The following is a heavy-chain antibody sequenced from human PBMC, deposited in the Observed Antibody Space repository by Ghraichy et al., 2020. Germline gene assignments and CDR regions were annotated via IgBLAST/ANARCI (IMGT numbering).Heavy chain of an antibody. D-gene: IGHD1-26*01. CDR1: GGSISSYH. CDR3: ARDRGSGGYYYGMDV. CDR2: IYYSGST. J-gene: IGHJ6*02. Sequence: SETLSLTCTVSGGSISSYHWSWIRQPPGKGLEWIGYIYYSGSTNYNPSLKSRVTISVDTSKNQFSLKLSSVTAADTAVYYCARDRGSGGYYYGMDVWGQGTTVTVSS. V-gene: IGHV4-59*01.